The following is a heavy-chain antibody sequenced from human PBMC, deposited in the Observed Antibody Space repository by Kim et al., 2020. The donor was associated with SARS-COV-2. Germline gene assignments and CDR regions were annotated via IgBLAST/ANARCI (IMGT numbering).Heavy chain of an antibody. D-gene: IGHD3-10*01. Sequence: GGSLRLSCAASEFTFSDYFMSWIRQAPGKGLEWLSYISGTTDYTNYADSVKGRFTISRDNAKNSLYLQMNSLRAEDTAVYYCARVAYGSGSWYYFDYWGQGTLVTVSS. V-gene: IGHV3-11*05. CDR3: ARVAYGSGSWYYFDY. CDR1: EFTFSDYF. CDR2: ISGTTDYT. J-gene: IGHJ4*02.